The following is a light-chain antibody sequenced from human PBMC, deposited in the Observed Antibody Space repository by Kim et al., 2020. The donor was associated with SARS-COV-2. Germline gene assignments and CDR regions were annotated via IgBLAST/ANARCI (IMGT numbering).Light chain of an antibody. CDR3: LQHHSYPLT. CDR2: AAS. CDR1: QGISTY. J-gene: IGKJ4*01. V-gene: IGKV1-17*03. Sequence: DIQMTQSPSAMSASVGDRVTLTCRASQGISTYLAWFQQNPGKVPKRLIYAASSLQSGVSSRFSGSGSGTEFTLTINSLQPEDSATYYCLQHHSYPLTFGGGTKVEI.